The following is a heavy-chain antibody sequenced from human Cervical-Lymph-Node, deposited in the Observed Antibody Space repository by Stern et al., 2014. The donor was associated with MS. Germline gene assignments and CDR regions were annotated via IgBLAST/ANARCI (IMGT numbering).Heavy chain of an antibody. J-gene: IGHJ4*02. CDR3: ARDFNWGFNEF. D-gene: IGHD7-27*01. Sequence: VQLVESGSELKMPGASVKVSCKASGYSFTTHAMSWVRQAPGQGLEWIGRINTFSGTPTYAQDFTGRFVLSFDTSVSTACLQIDSLEADDTGMYYCARDFNWGFNEFWGQGTLVTVSS. V-gene: IGHV7-4-1*01. CDR1: GYSFTTHA. CDR2: INTFSGTP.